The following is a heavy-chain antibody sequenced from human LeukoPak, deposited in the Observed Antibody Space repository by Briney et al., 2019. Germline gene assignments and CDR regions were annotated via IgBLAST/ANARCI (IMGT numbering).Heavy chain of an antibody. CDR2: IRYDGSNK. Sequence: GGSLRLSCAASGFTFSSYGMHGVRQAPGKGLEWVAFIRYDGSNKYYADSVKGRFTISRDNSKNTLYLQMNSLRAEDTAVYYCAKEDYDSSGPRPFDYWGQGTLVTVSS. CDR1: GFTFSSYG. V-gene: IGHV3-30*02. J-gene: IGHJ4*02. D-gene: IGHD3-22*01. CDR3: AKEDYDSSGPRPFDY.